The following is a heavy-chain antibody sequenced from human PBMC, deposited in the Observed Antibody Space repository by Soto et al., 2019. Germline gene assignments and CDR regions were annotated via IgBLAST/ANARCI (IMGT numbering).Heavy chain of an antibody. CDR3: SRDSDTYGHGFFDY. Sequence: QVQLVESGGALVKPGGSLRLSCAASGFRFSDFYMTWIRQAPGKGLEWVSHISTSGSNTNYADSVKARSTASRDNANNPLYLEMDNLRGEDTALYFFSRDSDTYGHGFFDYWCQGSLVTVSS. J-gene: IGHJ4*02. CDR2: ISTSGSNT. D-gene: IGHD2-21*01. CDR1: GFRFSDFY. V-gene: IGHV3-11*05.